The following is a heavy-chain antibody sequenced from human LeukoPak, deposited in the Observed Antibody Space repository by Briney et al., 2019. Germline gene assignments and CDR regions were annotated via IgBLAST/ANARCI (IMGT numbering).Heavy chain of an antibody. CDR2: IKQDGSQR. Sequence: GGSLRLSCTASGFTFSDYWMTWVRQAPGKGPEWVANIKQDGSQRYYVDSVRDRFTISRDNAKNSLFLQMNGLRAEDTAVYYCARRGGSSSRRSPIAYWGQGTLVTVSS. D-gene: IGHD6-6*01. J-gene: IGHJ4*02. V-gene: IGHV3-7*01. CDR1: GFTFSDYW. CDR3: ARRGGSSSRRSPIAY.